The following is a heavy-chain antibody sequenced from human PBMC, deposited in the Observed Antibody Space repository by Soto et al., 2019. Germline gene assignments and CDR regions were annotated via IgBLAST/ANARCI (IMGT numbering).Heavy chain of an antibody. Sequence: QVKLQESGPRLVKPSQTLSLTCTVSGDSLISTHNYWAWLRHLPGKGLEWLGYIYYTGGTYFNPSLRSRLSMSVATSTNHFSLNLGSVTVGDPAVYYCAREGHLREQDDWFDLWGQGTLVTVSS. CDR2: IYYTGGT. CDR3: AREGHLREQDDWFDL. CDR1: GDSLISTHNY. V-gene: IGHV4-31*03. J-gene: IGHJ5*02.